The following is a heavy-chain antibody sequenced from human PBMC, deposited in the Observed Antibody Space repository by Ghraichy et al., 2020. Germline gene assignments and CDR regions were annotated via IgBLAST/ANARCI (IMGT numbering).Heavy chain of an antibody. J-gene: IGHJ6*03. CDR2: IYYSGST. CDR1: GGSISSYY. CDR3: ARNYYGSGRGAGPYYYYYMDV. D-gene: IGHD3-10*01. Sequence: SETPSLTCTVSGGSISSYYWSWIRQPPGKGLEWIGYIYYSGSTNYNPSLKSRVTISVDTSKNQFSLKLSSVTAADTAVYYCARNYYGSGRGAGPYYYYYMDVWGKGTTVTVSS. V-gene: IGHV4-59*08.